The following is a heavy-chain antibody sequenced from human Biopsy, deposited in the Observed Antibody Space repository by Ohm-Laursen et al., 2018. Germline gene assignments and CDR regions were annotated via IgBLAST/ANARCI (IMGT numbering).Heavy chain of an antibody. V-gene: IGHV1-69*06. CDR2: LIPMFGPP. CDR1: RVPFSSYA. D-gene: IGHD1-14*01. Sequence: SSVKVSCQSSRVPFSSYAVRWVRQAPGQGLAWLGGLIPMFGPPTSAQKFPGSLSITADKSTTAAYLELSGLRSEDTAVYYCASHVTYNFNGGLDYWGHGTLVTVSS. J-gene: IGHJ4*01. CDR3: ASHVTYNFNGGLDY.